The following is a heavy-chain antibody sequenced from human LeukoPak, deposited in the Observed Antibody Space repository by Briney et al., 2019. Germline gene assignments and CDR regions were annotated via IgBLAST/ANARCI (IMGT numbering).Heavy chain of an antibody. V-gene: IGHV4-38-2*02. D-gene: IGHD2-15*01. CDR3: ARFFSGGKIDP. J-gene: IGHJ5*02. Sequence: SETLSLTCTVSGYSINSGYYWGWIRQPPGKGLEWIGSIYHSGSTNYNPSLKSRVTISVDTSKNQFSLKLSSVTAADTAVYYCARFFSGGKIDPWGQGTLVTVSS. CDR2: IYHSGST. CDR1: GYSINSGYY.